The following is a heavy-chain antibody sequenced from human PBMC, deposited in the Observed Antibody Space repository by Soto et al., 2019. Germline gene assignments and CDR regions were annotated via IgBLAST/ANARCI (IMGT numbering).Heavy chain of an antibody. J-gene: IGHJ5*02. CDR2: IIPIFGTA. V-gene: IGHV1-69*12. CDR3: ARTNSAMVTGWFDP. D-gene: IGHD5-18*01. Sequence: QVQLVQSGAEVKKPGSSVKVSCKASGGTFSSYAISWVRQAPGQGLEWMGGIIPIFGTANYAQKFQGRVTITADESTSTASMELSSLRSEDTAMYYCARTNSAMVTGWFDPWGQGTLVTVSS. CDR1: GGTFSSYA.